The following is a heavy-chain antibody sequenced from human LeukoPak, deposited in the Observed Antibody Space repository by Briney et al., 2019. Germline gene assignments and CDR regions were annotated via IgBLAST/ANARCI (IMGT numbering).Heavy chain of an antibody. V-gene: IGHV4-39*01. Sequence: SETLSLTCTVSGGSISSSSYYWSWIRQPPGKGLEWIGEINHSGSTNYNPSLKSRVTISVDTSKNQFSLKLSSVTAADTAVYYCARHEQQLVNWFDPWGQGTLVTVSS. J-gene: IGHJ5*02. CDR2: INHSGST. CDR1: GGSISSSSYY. D-gene: IGHD6-13*01. CDR3: ARHEQQLVNWFDP.